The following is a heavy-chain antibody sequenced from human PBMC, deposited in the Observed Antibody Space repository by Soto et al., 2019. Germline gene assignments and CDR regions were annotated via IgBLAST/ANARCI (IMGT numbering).Heavy chain of an antibody. D-gene: IGHD3-9*01. CDR2: ISAYNGNT. J-gene: IGHJ6*02. V-gene: IGHV1-18*01. CDR3: ASYYDMNYGMDV. CDR1: GYTFTSYG. Sequence: ASVKVSGKASGYTFTSYGISWVRQAPGQGLEWMGWISAYNGNTNYAQKLQGRVTMTTDTSTSTAYMKLSSLRSEDTAVYYCASYYDMNYGMDVWGQGTTVTVSS.